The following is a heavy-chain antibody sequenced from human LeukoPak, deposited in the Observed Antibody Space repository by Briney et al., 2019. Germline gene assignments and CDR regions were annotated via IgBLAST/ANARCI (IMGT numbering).Heavy chain of an antibody. J-gene: IGHJ5*02. CDR3: ARPYGSGSYYSWFDP. V-gene: IGHV4-38-2*01. CDR2: IYHSGST. Sequence: PSETLSLTCAVSGYSISSGYYWGWIRPPPGKGLEWIGSIYHSGSTYYNPSPKSRVTISVDTSKNQFSLKLSSVTAADTAVYYCARPYGSGSYYSWFDPWGQGTLVTVSS. CDR1: GYSISSGYY. D-gene: IGHD3-10*01.